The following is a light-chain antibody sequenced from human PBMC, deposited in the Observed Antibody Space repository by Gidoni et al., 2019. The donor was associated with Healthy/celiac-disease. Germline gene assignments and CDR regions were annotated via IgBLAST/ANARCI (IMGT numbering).Light chain of an antibody. Sequence: EIVLTQSPGTLSLSPGERATLSCRASQSVSSSYLARYQQKPGQAPRLLIYGASSRATGIPDRVSGSGSGTDFTLTISRLEPEDFAVYYCQQGPTFGQGTKVEIK. CDR1: QSVSSSY. J-gene: IGKJ1*01. CDR3: QQGPT. CDR2: GAS. V-gene: IGKV3-20*01.